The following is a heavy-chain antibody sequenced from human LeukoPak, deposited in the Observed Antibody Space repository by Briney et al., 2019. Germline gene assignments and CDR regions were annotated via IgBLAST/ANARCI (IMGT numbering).Heavy chain of an antibody. Sequence: GGSLRLSCVGHGLSFSTDAMGWVRQVPGKGLEWVSAISGSGGSTYYADSVKGRFTISRDNSKNTLYLQMNSLRAEDTAVYYCAKEGDYSSQGTLVTVSS. J-gene: IGHJ4*02. CDR1: GLSFSTDA. CDR2: ISGSGGST. V-gene: IGHV3-23*01. CDR3: AKEGDY.